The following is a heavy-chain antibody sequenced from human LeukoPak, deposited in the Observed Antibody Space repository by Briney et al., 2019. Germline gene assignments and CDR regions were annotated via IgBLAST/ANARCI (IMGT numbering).Heavy chain of an antibody. D-gene: IGHD3-3*01. CDR2: IYRSGST. CDR1: GYSISSGYY. V-gene: IGHV4-38-2*02. Sequence: SETLSLTCTVSGYSISSGYYWGWIRQPPGKGLEWIGSIYRSGSTYYNPSLKSRVTISVDTSKNQFSLKLSSVTAADTAVYYCARTVMYYDFWSGYYSDYYYYMDVWGKGTTVTVSS. J-gene: IGHJ6*03. CDR3: ARTVMYYDFWSGYYSDYYYYMDV.